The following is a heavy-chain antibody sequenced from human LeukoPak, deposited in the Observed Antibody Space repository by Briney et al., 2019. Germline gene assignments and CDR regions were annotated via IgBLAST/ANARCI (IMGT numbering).Heavy chain of an antibody. J-gene: IGHJ6*02. CDR2: INPNSGGT. V-gene: IGHV1-2*02. D-gene: IGHD2-2*01. CDR3: ARGYCSSTSCHYGMDV. CDR1: GYTFTGYY. Sequence: ASVKVSCKASGYTFTGYYMHWVRQAPGQGLEWMGWINPNSGGTNYAQKFQGRVTMTRDTSISTAYMELSRLSSDDTAVYYCARGYCSSTSCHYGMDVWGQGTTVTVSS.